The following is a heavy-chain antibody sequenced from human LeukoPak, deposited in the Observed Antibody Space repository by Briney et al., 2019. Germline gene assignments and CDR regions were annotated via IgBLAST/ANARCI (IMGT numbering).Heavy chain of an antibody. CDR3: ARGRPYGSGSYKRGYYYMDV. Sequence: SETLSLTCAVYGGSFSGYYWSWIRQPPGKGLEWIGEIKHSGSTNYNPSLKSRVTISVDTSKNQFPLKLSSVTAADTAVYYCARGRPYGSGSYKRGYYYMDVWGKGTTVTVSS. CDR2: IKHSGST. V-gene: IGHV4-34*01. D-gene: IGHD3-10*01. CDR1: GGSFSGYY. J-gene: IGHJ6*03.